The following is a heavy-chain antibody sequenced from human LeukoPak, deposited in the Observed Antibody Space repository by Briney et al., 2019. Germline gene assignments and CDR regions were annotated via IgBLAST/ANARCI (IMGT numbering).Heavy chain of an antibody. J-gene: IGHJ5*02. CDR1: GFSFRSYT. CDR2: ISTSPITS. Sequence: QAGGSLRLSCVASGFSFRSYTMSWIRQAPGKGLEWVAFISTSPITSYYAESVKGRFTISRDNAKNSLFLQMHSLRAEDTAVYYCARTAKQSLWFGEFFPWGQGTLVTVSS. D-gene: IGHD3-10*01. CDR3: ARTAKQSLWFGEFFP. V-gene: IGHV3-48*04.